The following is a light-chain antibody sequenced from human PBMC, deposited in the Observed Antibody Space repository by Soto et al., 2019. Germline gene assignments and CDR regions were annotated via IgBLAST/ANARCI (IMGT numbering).Light chain of an antibody. Sequence: QSALTQPASVSGSPGQSITISCTGTSIDFGGYNYVSWYQHHPGKAPKLIIYDVTNRPSGVSNPFSGSKSGNTASLTISGLQPEDEADYYCSSYTTSNTRQIVFGTGTKVTVL. V-gene: IGLV2-14*03. CDR3: SSYTTSNTRQIV. CDR2: DVT. J-gene: IGLJ1*01. CDR1: SIDFGGYNY.